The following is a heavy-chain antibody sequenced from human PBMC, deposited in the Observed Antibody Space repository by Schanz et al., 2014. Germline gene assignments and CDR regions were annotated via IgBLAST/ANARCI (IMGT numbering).Heavy chain of an antibody. CDR1: RFNFRTYI. CDR2: TSSDGSLK. V-gene: IGHV3-30*04. J-gene: IGHJ6*02. CDR3: RLWFGELYYGMDV. Sequence: QVHLVESGGGVVQPGRSLRRSCAASRFNFRTYIMSWVRQSPGKGLEGVAVTSSDGSLKYYADSVKGRFTISRDNSRDTVYLQMNSLRGEDTAVYYCRLWFGELYYGMDVWGQGTTVTVSS. D-gene: IGHD3-10*01.